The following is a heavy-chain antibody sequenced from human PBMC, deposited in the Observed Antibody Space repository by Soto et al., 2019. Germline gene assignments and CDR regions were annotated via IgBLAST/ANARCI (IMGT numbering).Heavy chain of an antibody. CDR3: ASNFRQSGSYAS. CDR2: IIPILGIA. CDR1: GGTFSSYT. D-gene: IGHD1-26*01. Sequence: QVQLVQSGAEVKKPGSSVKVSCKASGGTFSSYTISWVRQAPGQGLEWMGRIIPILGIANYAQKFQGRVTITADKATSTAYMELSSLRSEDTAVYYCASNFRQSGSYASWGQGTLVTVSS. J-gene: IGHJ4*02. V-gene: IGHV1-69*02.